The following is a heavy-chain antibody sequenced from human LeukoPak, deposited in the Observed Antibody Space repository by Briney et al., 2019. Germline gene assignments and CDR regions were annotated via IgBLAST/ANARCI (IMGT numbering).Heavy chain of an antibody. CDR1: GIPFSDYY. J-gene: IGHJ4*02. V-gene: IGHV3-11*03. CDR2: ISSSSSYT. Sequence: PGGSLRLSCAASGIPFSDYYMNWIRQAPGKGLEWISYISSSSSYTDYADSVKGRFTISRDNAQNALFLQMDSLRVEDTAVYYCAAGTAADYWGQGTRVTVSS. CDR3: AAGTAADY. D-gene: IGHD6-13*01.